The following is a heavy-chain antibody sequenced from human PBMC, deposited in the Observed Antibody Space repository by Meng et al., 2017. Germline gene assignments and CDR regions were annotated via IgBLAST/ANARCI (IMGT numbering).Heavy chain of an antibody. CDR3: AREWGSGWYVMDY. D-gene: IGHD6-19*01. CDR2: SNAGNRNT. J-gene: IGHJ4*02. Sequence: QVQVVQSGAEVKKPGASVKVSCKASGYTFTSYAMHWVRQAPGQRLEWMGWSNAGNRNTKYSQEFQGRVTITRDTSASTAYMELSRLRSDDTAVYYCAREWGSGWYVMDYWGQGTLVTVSS. CDR1: GYTFTSYA. V-gene: IGHV1-3*02.